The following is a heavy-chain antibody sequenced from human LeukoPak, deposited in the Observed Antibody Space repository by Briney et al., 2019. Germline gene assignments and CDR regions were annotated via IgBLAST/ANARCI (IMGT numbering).Heavy chain of an antibody. D-gene: IGHD2-15*01. CDR2: ISYDGSNK. CDR1: GFTFSSYT. V-gene: IGHV3-30-3*01. J-gene: IGHJ4*02. Sequence: PGRSLRLSCAASGFTFSSYTMHWVRQAPGKGLEWVAIISYDGSNKYYADSVKGRFTIPRDNSKDTLYLQMNSLRAEDTAVYYCARDGCSGGNCHNFRYWGQGTLVTVSS. CDR3: ARDGCSGGNCHNFRY.